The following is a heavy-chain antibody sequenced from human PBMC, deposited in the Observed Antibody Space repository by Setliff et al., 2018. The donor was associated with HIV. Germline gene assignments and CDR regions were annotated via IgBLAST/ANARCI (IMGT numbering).Heavy chain of an antibody. CDR3: ARVPFTTGFDY. J-gene: IGHJ4*02. D-gene: IGHD3-3*01. CDR1: GYSISSGYY. Sequence: SETLSLTCAVSGYSISSGYYWGWIRQPPGRGLEWIGNIYHSGGTHYNPSLRSRVTISVDTSKNHFSLKLSSVSAADTAVFYCARVPFTTGFDYWGQGILVTVSS. CDR2: IYHSGGT. V-gene: IGHV4-38-2*01.